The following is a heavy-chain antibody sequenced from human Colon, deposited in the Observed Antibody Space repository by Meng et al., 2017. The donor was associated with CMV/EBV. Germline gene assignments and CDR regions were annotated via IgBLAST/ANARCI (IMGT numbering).Heavy chain of an antibody. CDR3: ARGAKLVGGGLYFDY. D-gene: IGHD1-26*01. J-gene: IGHJ4*02. Sequence: SETLSLTCTVSGGSISSSSYYWGWIRQPPGKGLEWIGSIYYSGSAYYNPSLKGRVTVSRDNAKISVYLQMDSLRAEDTAVYYCARGAKLVGGGLYFDYWGLGTLVTVSS. CDR2: IYYSGSA. CDR1: GGSISSSSYY. V-gene: IGHV4-39*02.